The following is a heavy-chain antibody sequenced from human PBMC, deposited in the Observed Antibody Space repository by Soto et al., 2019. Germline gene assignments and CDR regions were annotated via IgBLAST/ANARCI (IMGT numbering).Heavy chain of an antibody. Sequence: PSETLSLTCTVSGGSVSSGSYYWSWIRQPPGKGLEWIGYIYYSGSTNYNPSLKSRVTISVDTSKNQFSLKLSSVTAADTAVYYCAKSLSSGGFWGGAFDIWGQGTMVTVSS. CDR3: AKSLSSGGFWGGAFDI. CDR1: GGSVSSGSYY. CDR2: IYYSGST. V-gene: IGHV4-61*01. J-gene: IGHJ3*02. D-gene: IGHD6-25*01.